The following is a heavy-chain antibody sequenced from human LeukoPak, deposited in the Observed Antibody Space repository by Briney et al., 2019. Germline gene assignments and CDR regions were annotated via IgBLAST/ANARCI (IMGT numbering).Heavy chain of an antibody. CDR2: ISSSGSTI. CDR1: GFSFSDYY. V-gene: IGHV3-11*01. Sequence: PGGSLRLSCAACGFSFSDYYMSWSRQAPGKGPEWVSYISSSGSTIYYADSVKGRFTISRDNAKNSLYLQMNSLRAEDTAVYYCARGPGAPGSYYYYYGMDVWGQGTTLTVSS. CDR3: ARGPGAPGSYYYYYGMDV. J-gene: IGHJ6*02. D-gene: IGHD3-10*01.